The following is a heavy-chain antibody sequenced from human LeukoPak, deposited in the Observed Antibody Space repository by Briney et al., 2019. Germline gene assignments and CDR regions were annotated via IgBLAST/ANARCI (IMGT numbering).Heavy chain of an antibody. CDR2: IYYSGST. J-gene: IGHJ5*02. Sequence: KPSETLSLTCTVSGGSISSYYWNWIRQPPGKGLEWIGYIYYSGSTNYNPSLKSRVTISVDTSKNQFSLKLSSVTAADTAVYYCARIGRGAAFSWGQGTLVTVSS. V-gene: IGHV4-59*01. CDR3: ARIGRGAAFS. CDR1: GGSISSYY. D-gene: IGHD3-10*01.